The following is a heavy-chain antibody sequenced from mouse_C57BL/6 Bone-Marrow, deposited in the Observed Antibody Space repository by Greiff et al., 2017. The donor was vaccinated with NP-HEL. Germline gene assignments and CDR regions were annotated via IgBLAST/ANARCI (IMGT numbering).Heavy chain of an antibody. D-gene: IGHD1-1*01. CDR2: IDPSDSYT. Sequence: QVQLQQPGAELVRPGTSVKLSCKASGYTFTSYWMHWVKQRPGQGLEWIGVIDPSDSYTNYNQKFKGKATLTVDTSSSTAYMQLSSLTSEDSAVYYCAPYSWFAYWAKGLWSLSLQ. CDR1: GYTFTSYW. J-gene: IGHJ3*01. V-gene: IGHV1-59*01. CDR3: APYSWFAY.